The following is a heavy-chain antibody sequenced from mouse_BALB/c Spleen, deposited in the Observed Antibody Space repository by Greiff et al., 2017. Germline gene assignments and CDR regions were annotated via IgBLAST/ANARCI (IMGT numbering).Heavy chain of an antibody. J-gene: IGHJ1*01. V-gene: IGHV14-3*02. CDR3: ARFPPTVVARYFDV. CDR2: IDPANGNT. D-gene: IGHD1-1*01. Sequence: VQLQQSGAELVKPGASVKLSCTASGFNIKDTYMHWVKQRPEQGLEWIGRIDPANGNTKYDPKFQGKATITADTSSNTAYLQLSSLTSEDTAVYYCARFPPTVVARYFDVWGAGTTVTVSS. CDR1: GFNIKDTY.